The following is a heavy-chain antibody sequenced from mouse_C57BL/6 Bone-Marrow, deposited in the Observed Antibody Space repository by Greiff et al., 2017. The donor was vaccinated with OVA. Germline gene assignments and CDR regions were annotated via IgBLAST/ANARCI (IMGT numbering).Heavy chain of an antibody. Sequence: EVKLMESGAELVRPGASVKLSCTASGFNIKDDYMHWVKQRPEQGLEWIGWIDPENGDTEYASKFQGKATITAETSSNTAYLQLSSLTSEDTAVYYCTTYDYLAWFAYWGQGTLVTVSA. CDR1: GFNIKDDY. V-gene: IGHV14-4*01. J-gene: IGHJ3*01. CDR3: TTYDYLAWFAY. D-gene: IGHD2-4*01. CDR2: IDPENGDT.